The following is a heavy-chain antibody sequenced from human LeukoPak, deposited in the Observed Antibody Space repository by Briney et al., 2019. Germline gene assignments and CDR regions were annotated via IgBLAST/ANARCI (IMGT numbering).Heavy chain of an antibody. J-gene: IGHJ5*02. Sequence: PSETLSLTCTVSGGSISSYYWSWIPQPPGKGLEWIGFINYSGNTIYNPSLKSRVTISVDTPNNPFSLKLSSVTASDTAVYYCARQSLGPSRSGSSNNWFDPWGQGTLVTVSS. CDR3: ARQSLGPSRSGSSNNWFDP. CDR2: INYSGNT. V-gene: IGHV4-59*08. CDR1: GGSISSYY. D-gene: IGHD3-10*01.